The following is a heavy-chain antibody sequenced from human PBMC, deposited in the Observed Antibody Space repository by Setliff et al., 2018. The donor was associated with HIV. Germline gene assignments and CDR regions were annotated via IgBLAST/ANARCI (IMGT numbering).Heavy chain of an antibody. D-gene: IGHD2-2*02. CDR3: ARDMRDCTSTSCYTYDYYYMDV. J-gene: IGHJ6*03. CDR1: GFSFSDSW. V-gene: IGHV3-7*01. CDR2: IKQDGSKQ. Sequence: GGSLRLSCAASGFSFSDSWMTWVRQAPGKGLEWVANIKQDGSKQYYVASINGRFAISRDNSKNSLYLEMNTLRAEDTAVYYCARDMRDCTSTSCYTYDYYYMDVWGKGTTVTVSS.